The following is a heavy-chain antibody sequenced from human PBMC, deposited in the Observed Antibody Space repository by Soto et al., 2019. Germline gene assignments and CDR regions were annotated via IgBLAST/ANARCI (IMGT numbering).Heavy chain of an antibody. CDR2: ISGNGVGT. CDR3: AKERSTMVRGVLNANDY. V-gene: IGHV3-23*01. D-gene: IGHD3-10*01. CDR1: GFTFSSYA. Sequence: GGSLRLSCAASGFTFSSYAMSWVRQVPGKGLEWVSGISGNGVGTYYADSVKGRFTISRDNSKNTLYLQMNSLRAEDTALYYCAKERSTMVRGVLNANDYWGQGTLVTVSS. J-gene: IGHJ4*02.